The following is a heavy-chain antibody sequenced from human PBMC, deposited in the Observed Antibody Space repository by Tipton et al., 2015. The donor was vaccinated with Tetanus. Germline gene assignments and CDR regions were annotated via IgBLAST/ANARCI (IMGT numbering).Heavy chain of an antibody. CDR2: IYYSGST. V-gene: IGHV4-30-4*01. D-gene: IGHD3-16*01. J-gene: IGHJ6*02. Sequence: TLSLTCTVSGDSLSNGDYYWSWIRQPPGKGLESIGYIYYSGSTYYNPSLKSRVTISVDTSKNQFSLKLSSVTAADTAVYFCEGDDYYETSLRDYYGEEVWGQGTTVTVSS. CDR1: GDSLSNGDYY. CDR3: EGDDYYETSLRDYYGEEV.